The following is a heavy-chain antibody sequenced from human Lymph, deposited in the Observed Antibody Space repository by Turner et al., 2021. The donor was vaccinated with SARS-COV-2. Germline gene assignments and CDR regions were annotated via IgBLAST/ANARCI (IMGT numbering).Heavy chain of an antibody. J-gene: IGHJ4*02. CDR1: GFTFGSHG. CDR3: AREGVVGATSGLDY. CDR2: IWYDGSNK. V-gene: IGHV3-33*01. D-gene: IGHD1-26*01. Sequence: QVQLVESGGGVVQPGRSLRRSCAASGFTFGSHGMHWVRQAPGKGLEWVAVIWYDGSNKYHADSVKGRFTISRDNSKNTLYLQMNSLRAEDTAVYYCAREGVVGATSGLDYWGQGTLVTVSS.